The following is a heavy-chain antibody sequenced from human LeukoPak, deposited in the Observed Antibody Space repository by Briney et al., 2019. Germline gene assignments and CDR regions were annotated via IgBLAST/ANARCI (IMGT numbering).Heavy chain of an antibody. CDR1: GGSISSYY. D-gene: IGHD3-22*01. CDR2: IYYSGST. Sequence: SETLSLTCTVSGGSISSYYWSWIRQPPGKGLEWIGYIYYSGSTNYNPSLKSRVTISADTSKNQFSLKLSSVTAADTAVYYCARVDHYYDSSGYFLYFDYWGQGTLVTVSS. J-gene: IGHJ4*02. CDR3: ARVDHYYDSSGYFLYFDY. V-gene: IGHV4-59*01.